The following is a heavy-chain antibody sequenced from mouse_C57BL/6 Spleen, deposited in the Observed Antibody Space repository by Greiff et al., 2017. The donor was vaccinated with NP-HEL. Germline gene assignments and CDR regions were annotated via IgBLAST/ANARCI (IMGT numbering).Heavy chain of an antibody. CDR1: GFTFSSYA. D-gene: IGHD2-2*01. J-gene: IGHJ4*01. CDR2: ISDGGSYT. V-gene: IGHV5-4*01. CDR3: ARLMVTTAY. Sequence: EVQVVESGGGLVKPGGSLKLSCAASGFTFSSYAMSWVRQTPEKRLEWVATISDGGSYTYYPDNVKGRFTISRDNAKNNLYLQMSHLKSEDTAMYYCARLMVTTAYWGQGTSVTVSS.